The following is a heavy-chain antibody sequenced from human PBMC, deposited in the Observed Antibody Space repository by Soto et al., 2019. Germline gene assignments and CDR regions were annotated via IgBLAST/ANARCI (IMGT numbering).Heavy chain of an antibody. V-gene: IGHV5-51*01. Sequence: ESLKISCKGSGYTFTDYWIGWVRQLPGKGLERMGLIYPGHSDTRYSPSFQGNVTITVDKSTSTAYLQWNTLKASDTAMYYCARPIRTFCYYYYAMDVWGVWTTVT. CDR2: IYPGHSDT. CDR3: ARPIRTFCYYYYAMDV. D-gene: IGHD1-20*01. J-gene: IGHJ6*02. CDR1: GYTFTDYW.